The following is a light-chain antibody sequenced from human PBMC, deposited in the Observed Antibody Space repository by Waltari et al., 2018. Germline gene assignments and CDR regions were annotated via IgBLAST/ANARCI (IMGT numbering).Light chain of an antibody. CDR2: DVS. CDR1: SSDFAVFNY. Sequence: QSALTQSASVSGSPGQSITISCTGTSSDFAVFNYVSWYQQHPGKAPQLMIYDVSKRPSGVLNRFSGSKSGNTASLTISGLQAEDEADYYCSSYTSTWVFGGGTKLTVL. CDR3: SSYTSTWV. V-gene: IGLV2-14*01. J-gene: IGLJ3*02.